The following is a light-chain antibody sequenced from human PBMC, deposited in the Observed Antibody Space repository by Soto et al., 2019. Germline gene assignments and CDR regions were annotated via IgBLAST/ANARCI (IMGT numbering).Light chain of an antibody. V-gene: IGKV1-39*01. CDR3: QQTDSTPYT. J-gene: IGKJ2*01. Sequence: DTQMTQSPSSLSASVGDRVTITCRASQSINTYLNLYQQKPGEAPNLLIYAASSLQSVFPPRFSGSGSETHFTLTINSLQPEDFATYYCQQTDSTPYTFGQGT. CDR1: QSINTY. CDR2: AAS.